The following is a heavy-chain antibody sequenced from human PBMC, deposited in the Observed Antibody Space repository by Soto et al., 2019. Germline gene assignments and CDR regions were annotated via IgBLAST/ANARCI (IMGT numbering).Heavy chain of an antibody. CDR3: ATKGLVLLWFGEFPNWFDP. D-gene: IGHD3-10*01. Sequence: GASVKVSCKVSGYTLTELSMHWVRQAPGKGLEWMGGFDPEDGETIYAQKFQGRVTMTEDTSTDTAYMELSSPRSEDTAVYYCATKGLVLLWFGEFPNWFDPWGQGTLVTVSS. V-gene: IGHV1-24*01. CDR2: FDPEDGET. J-gene: IGHJ5*02. CDR1: GYTLTELS.